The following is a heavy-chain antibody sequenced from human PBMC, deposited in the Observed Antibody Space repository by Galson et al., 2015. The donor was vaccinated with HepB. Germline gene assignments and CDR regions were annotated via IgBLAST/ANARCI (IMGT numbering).Heavy chain of an antibody. J-gene: IGHJ5*02. D-gene: IGHD3-9*01. V-gene: IGHV3-64D*06. CDR3: VKGYYDMVTGFNWFDP. CDR1: KFTFSRYT. Sequence: SLRLSCAASKFTFSRYTMHWVRQAPGKGLEYVSAISSNGGSTYYAESVKGRFTISRDNSKNTLYLQMSSLRAEDTAMYYCVKGYYDMVTGFNWFDPWGQGTLVTVSS. CDR2: ISSNGGST.